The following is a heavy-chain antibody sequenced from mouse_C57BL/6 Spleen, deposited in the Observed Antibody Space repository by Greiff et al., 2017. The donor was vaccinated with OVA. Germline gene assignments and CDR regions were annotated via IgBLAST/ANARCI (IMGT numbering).Heavy chain of an antibody. CDR3: ARRDSSGYLNYYAMDY. CDR2: IYPGSGST. Sequence: VQLQQSGAELVKPGASVKMSCKASGYTFTSYWITWVKQRPGQGLEWIGDIYPGSGSTNYNEKFKSKATLTVDTSSSTAYMQLSSLTSEDSAVYYCARRDSSGYLNYYAMDYWGQGTSVTVSS. CDR1: GYTFTSYW. V-gene: IGHV1-55*01. J-gene: IGHJ4*01. D-gene: IGHD3-2*02.